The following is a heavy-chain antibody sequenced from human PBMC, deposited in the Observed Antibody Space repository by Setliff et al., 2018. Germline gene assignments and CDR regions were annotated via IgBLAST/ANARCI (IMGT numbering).Heavy chain of an antibody. CDR3: ARDLVGATADF. CDR2: IRSDGSFT. J-gene: IGHJ4*02. D-gene: IGHD1-26*01. CDR1: GFTFSSYW. V-gene: IGHV3-74*01. Sequence: GGSLRLSCAASGFTFSSYWMHWVRQVPGKGLVWVSRIRSDGSFTSYADSVKGRFTISRDNAKNTLYLQMTSLRGDDTAVYHCARDLVGATADFWGRGTLVTVSS.